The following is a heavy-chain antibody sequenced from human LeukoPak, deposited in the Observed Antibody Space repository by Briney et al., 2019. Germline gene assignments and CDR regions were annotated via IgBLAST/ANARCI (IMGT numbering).Heavy chain of an antibody. CDR2: IIPIFGTA. J-gene: IGHJ4*02. CDR3: ARDPGNLDPSLDY. CDR1: GGTFSSYA. V-gene: IGHV1-69*13. D-gene: IGHD3/OR15-3a*01. Sequence: GASVKVSCKASGGTFSSYAINWVRQAPGQGLEWMGGIIPIFGTANYAQKFQGRVTITADESTSTAYMELSSLRSEDTAVYYCARDPGNLDPSLDYWGQGTLVTVSS.